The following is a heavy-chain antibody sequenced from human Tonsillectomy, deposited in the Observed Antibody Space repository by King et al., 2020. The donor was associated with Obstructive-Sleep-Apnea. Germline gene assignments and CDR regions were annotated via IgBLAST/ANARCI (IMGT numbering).Heavy chain of an antibody. V-gene: IGHV2-26*01. D-gene: IGHD3-22*01. CDR2: ILSNDEK. CDR1: GFSLSSGRVG. Sequence: VTLKESGPVLVKPTETLTLTCTVSGFSLSSGRVGVTWIRQPPGQALEWLAHILSNDEKSYSTSLKSILTISKDTPESQGVLTMTDMDPVDTATYYCSRIRYYYDSTGYYSYYFDYWGQGTLVTVSS. J-gene: IGHJ4*02. CDR3: SRIRYYYDSTGYYSYYFDY.